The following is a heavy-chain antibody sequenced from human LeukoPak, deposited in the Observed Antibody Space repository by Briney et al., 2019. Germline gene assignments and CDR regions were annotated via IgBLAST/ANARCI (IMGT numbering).Heavy chain of an antibody. V-gene: IGHV4-59*01. CDR3: ARRGWGYYFDY. CDR2: ISYSGST. CDR1: GGSISSYY. D-gene: IGHD6-19*01. J-gene: IGHJ4*02. Sequence: SETLSLTCTVSGGSISSYYWTWIRQPPGKGLEWIGYISYSGSTNYNPSLKSRVTISVDTSKNQFSLKLSSVTAADTAVYYCARRGWGYYFDYWGQGTLVTVSS.